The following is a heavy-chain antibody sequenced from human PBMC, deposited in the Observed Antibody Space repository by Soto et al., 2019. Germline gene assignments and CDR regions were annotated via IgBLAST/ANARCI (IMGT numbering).Heavy chain of an antibody. Sequence: EVQLVESGGGLVQPGRSLRLSCAASGFTFDDYAMHWVRQAPGKGLEWVSGISWNSGSIGYADSVKGRFTISRDNAKNSLYLQMNSLRAEDTALYYCAKDMPDCYGSGSKAFDYWGQGTLVTVSS. CDR3: AKDMPDCYGSGSKAFDY. J-gene: IGHJ4*02. CDR2: ISWNSGSI. D-gene: IGHD3-10*01. CDR1: GFTFDDYA. V-gene: IGHV3-9*01.